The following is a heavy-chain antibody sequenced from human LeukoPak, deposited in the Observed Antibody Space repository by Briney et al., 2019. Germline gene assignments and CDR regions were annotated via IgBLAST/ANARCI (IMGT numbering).Heavy chain of an antibody. D-gene: IGHD4-17*01. CDR2: INTDGFST. Sequence: GGSLRLSCAASGFISSSYWMHWVRQPPGKGLVYIACINTDGFSTSYADSVKGRFTISRDNATNTLYLQMNSLRAEDTAVYYCARSRTYGDYGRGLDYWGQGTLVTVSS. V-gene: IGHV3-74*01. CDR3: ARSRTYGDYGRGLDY. CDR1: GFISSSYW. J-gene: IGHJ4*02.